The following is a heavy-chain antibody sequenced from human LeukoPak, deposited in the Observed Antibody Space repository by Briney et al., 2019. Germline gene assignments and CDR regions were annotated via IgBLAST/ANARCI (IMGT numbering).Heavy chain of an antibody. CDR1: GFSVNTYA. CDR2: ISGGVGTI. D-gene: IGHD2/OR15-2a*01. Sequence: PGGSLRLSRAASGFSVNTYAMFWIRQAPGKGLEWVSGISGGVGTIYYADSVKGRFTISRDSSKNTLYLQMNSLRAEDTAVYYCAKGQVITSNLDSWGQGTLVTVSS. V-gene: IGHV3-23*01. CDR3: AKGQVITSNLDS. J-gene: IGHJ4*02.